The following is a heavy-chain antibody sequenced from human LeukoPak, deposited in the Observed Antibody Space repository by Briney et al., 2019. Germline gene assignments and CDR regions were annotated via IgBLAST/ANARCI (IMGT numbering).Heavy chain of an antibody. CDR3: ARGLFGVINPADY. V-gene: IGHV3-21*01. J-gene: IGHJ4*02. D-gene: IGHD3-3*01. CDR2: ISSSGTYL. Sequence: GGSLRLSCAASGFTLSNYAMHWVRQAPGKGLEWVSSISSSGTYLYYADSVKGRFTISRDNAKDSLYLQMNGLRVEDTAAYFCARGLFGVINPADYWGQGTLVTVSS. CDR1: GFTLSNYA.